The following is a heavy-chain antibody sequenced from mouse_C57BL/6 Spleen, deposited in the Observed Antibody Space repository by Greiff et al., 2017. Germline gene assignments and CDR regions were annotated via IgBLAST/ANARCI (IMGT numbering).Heavy chain of an antibody. V-gene: IGHV5-17*01. CDR1: GFTFSDYG. D-gene: IGHD1-1*01. J-gene: IGHJ3*01. Sequence: EVQVVESGGGLVKPGGSLKLSCAASGFTFSDYGMHWVRQAPEKGLEWVAYISSGSSTIYYADTVKGRFTISRDHAKNTLVLQMSSRRSEDTAMYYCARGDYGSSSWFAYWGQGTLVTVSA. CDR3: ARGDYGSSSWFAY. CDR2: ISSGSSTI.